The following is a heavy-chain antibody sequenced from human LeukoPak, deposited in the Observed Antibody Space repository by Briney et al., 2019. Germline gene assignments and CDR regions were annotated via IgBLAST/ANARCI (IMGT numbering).Heavy chain of an antibody. CDR2: IKQDGSEK. D-gene: IGHD2-2*02. Sequence: TGGSLRLSCAASGFTFSSFTMNWVRQAPGKGLEWVANIKQDGSEKYYVDSVKGRFTISRDNAKNSLYLQMNSLRAEDTAVYYCARGAIVVVPAAITPYYMDVWGKGTTVTVSS. CDR3: ARGAIVVVPAAITPYYMDV. J-gene: IGHJ6*03. CDR1: GFTFSSFT. V-gene: IGHV3-7*01.